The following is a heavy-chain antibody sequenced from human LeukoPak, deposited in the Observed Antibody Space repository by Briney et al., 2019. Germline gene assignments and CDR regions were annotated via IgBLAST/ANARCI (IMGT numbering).Heavy chain of an antibody. Sequence: GESLKISCKGSGYSFTSYWIGWVRQMPGKGLEWMGIIHPGDSDTRYSPSFQGQVTISADKSISTAYLQWSSLKASDTAMYYCARLGDRSGYYYVYPDYWGQGTLVTVSS. CDR2: IHPGDSDT. J-gene: IGHJ4*02. CDR3: ARLGDRSGYYYVYPDY. V-gene: IGHV5-51*01. CDR1: GYSFTSYW. D-gene: IGHD3-22*01.